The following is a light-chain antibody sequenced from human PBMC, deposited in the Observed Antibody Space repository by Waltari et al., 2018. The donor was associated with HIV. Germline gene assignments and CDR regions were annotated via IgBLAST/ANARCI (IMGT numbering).Light chain of an antibody. V-gene: IGKV3-20*01. J-gene: IGKJ4*01. CDR2: DAF. Sequence: EVVLTQSPGTLSLSPGQRATLSCRASEAIANAYLAWYQQKSGQAPRLLIYDAFHRATDIQDRFTGSGSGTDFTLTISRREHDDFAVYFCQHYGTSPPSTFGGGTTVEIK. CDR1: EAIANAY. CDR3: QHYGTSPPST.